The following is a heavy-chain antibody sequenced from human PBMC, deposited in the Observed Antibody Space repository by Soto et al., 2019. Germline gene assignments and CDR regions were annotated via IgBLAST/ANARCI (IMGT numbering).Heavy chain of an antibody. V-gene: IGHV4-59*01. J-gene: IGHJ4*02. D-gene: IGHD4-4*01. Sequence: QVQLQESGPGLVKPSETLSLTCTVSGASISTDYWSWVRQPPGQGLEWIAFIYNSGITRYNPSLKRRVTISTDTSRNDFSLKLTSVTAADTAVYYCARGSDYSKVGHWGQGTLVTVSS. CDR2: IYNSGIT. CDR3: ARGSDYSKVGH. CDR1: GASISTDY.